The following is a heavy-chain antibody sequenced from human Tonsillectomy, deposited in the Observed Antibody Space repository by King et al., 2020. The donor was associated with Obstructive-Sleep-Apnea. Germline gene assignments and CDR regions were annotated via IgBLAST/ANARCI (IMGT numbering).Heavy chain of an antibody. CDR2: ISGSGGST. D-gene: IGHD3-9*01. V-gene: IGHV3-23*04. CDR1: GFTFRSYA. J-gene: IGHJ4*02. Sequence: VQLVESGGGLVQPGGSLRLSCAGSGFTFRSYAMSWVRQAPGKGLEWVSGISGSGGSTYYADSVKGRFTISRDNSKNKLYLQMNSLRAEDTAVYYWAKDSMDYDIWTGPVDYRGQGTLVTVSS. CDR3: AKDSMDYDIWTGPVDY.